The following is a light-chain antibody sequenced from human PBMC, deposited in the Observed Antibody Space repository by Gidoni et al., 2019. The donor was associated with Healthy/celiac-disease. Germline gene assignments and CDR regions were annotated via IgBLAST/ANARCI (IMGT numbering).Light chain of an antibody. J-gene: IGKJ4*01. CDR1: QRVSSY. CDR3: QQRSNWLT. Sequence: EIVLTQSPATLSLSPGERATLSCRASQRVSSYLAWYQQKPGQAPRLLIYDASNRATGIPARFSGSGSGTAFTLTISSLEPEDFAVYYCQQRSNWLTFGGGTKVEI. CDR2: DAS. V-gene: IGKV3-11*01.